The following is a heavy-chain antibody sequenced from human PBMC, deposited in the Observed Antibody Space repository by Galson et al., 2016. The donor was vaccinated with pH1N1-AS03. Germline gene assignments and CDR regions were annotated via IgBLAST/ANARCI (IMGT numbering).Heavy chain of an antibody. J-gene: IGHJ6*02. D-gene: IGHD2-21*01. CDR3: ARARGGEDAWSQDV. Sequence: SPRLSCAASGFSLSDYYMTWIRQAPGKGLEWVAYISFTSDYRHYADSVKGRFTISRDNAKDSLYLQMDSLRVEDTAVYYCARARGGEDAWSQDVWGQGTTVTVSS. CDR2: ISFTSDYR. V-gene: IGHV3-11*03. CDR1: GFSLSDYY.